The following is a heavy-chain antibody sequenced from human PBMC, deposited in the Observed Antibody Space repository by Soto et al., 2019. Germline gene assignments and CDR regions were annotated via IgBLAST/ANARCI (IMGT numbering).Heavy chain of an antibody. D-gene: IGHD2-21*01. J-gene: IGHJ4*02. V-gene: IGHV3-30*18. Sequence: ESGGGVVQPGRSLRLSCAASGFTFSSYGMHWVRQAPGKGLEWVAVISYDGSNKYYADSVKGRFTISRDNSKNTLYLQMNSLRAEDTAVYYCAKMGRDHMALDYWGQGTLVTVSS. CDR3: AKMGRDHMALDY. CDR1: GFTFSSYG. CDR2: ISYDGSNK.